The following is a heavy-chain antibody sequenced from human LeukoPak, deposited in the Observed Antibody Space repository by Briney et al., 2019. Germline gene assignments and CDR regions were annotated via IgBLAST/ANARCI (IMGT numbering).Heavy chain of an antibody. Sequence: GGSLRLSCTASGFTFGDYAMSWFRQAPGKGLEWVGFIRSKAYGGTTEYAASVKGRFTISRDDSKSIAYLQMNSLKTEDTAVYYCTRDMVRGVIISRPDYWGQGTLVTVSS. CDR2: IRSKAYGGTT. V-gene: IGHV3-49*03. D-gene: IGHD3-10*01. CDR1: GFTFGDYA. J-gene: IGHJ4*02. CDR3: TRDMVRGVIISRPDY.